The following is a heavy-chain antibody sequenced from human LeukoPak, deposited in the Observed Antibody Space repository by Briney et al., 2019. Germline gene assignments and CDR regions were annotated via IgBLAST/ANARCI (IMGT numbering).Heavy chain of an antibody. CDR2: ISYDGSNK. Sequence: GGSLRLSCAASGFTFSSYGTHWVRQAPGKGLEWVAVISYDGSNKYYADSVKGRFTISRDNSKNTLYLQMNSLRAEDTAVYYCAKDAFYMEHFDYWGQGTLVTVSS. V-gene: IGHV3-30*18. J-gene: IGHJ4*02. D-gene: IGHD1-26*01. CDR1: GFTFSSYG. CDR3: AKDAFYMEHFDY.